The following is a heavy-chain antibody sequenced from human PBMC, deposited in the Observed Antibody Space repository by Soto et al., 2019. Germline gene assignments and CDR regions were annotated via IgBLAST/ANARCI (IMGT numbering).Heavy chain of an antibody. CDR3: ARGWGLVS. CDR2: IIPIHGTT. V-gene: IGHV1-69*01. J-gene: IGHJ4*02. D-gene: IGHD3-16*01. Sequence: QMEQSGAEVRKPGSSVKVSCKPSGGSLTSYPMAWVRQAPGQGFEWMGGIIPIHGTTEYAQKFQGRVTITADESTNRATPELTGVTSEDTAVYYCARGWGLVSWGQGTLVTVSS. CDR1: GGSLTSYP.